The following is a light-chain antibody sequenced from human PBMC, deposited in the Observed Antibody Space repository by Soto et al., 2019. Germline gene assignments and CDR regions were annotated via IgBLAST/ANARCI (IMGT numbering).Light chain of an antibody. CDR2: GAS. J-gene: IGKJ1*01. V-gene: IGKV3-15*01. Sequence: EMVMTQSPATLSVSPGERATLSCMASQSVSRNLAWYQQKPGQAPRLLIYGASTRATGIPARFSGSGSGTEFTLTISSLQSEDFAVYYCQQYNNWPRVFGQGAKVEIK. CDR1: QSVSRN. CDR3: QQYNNWPRV.